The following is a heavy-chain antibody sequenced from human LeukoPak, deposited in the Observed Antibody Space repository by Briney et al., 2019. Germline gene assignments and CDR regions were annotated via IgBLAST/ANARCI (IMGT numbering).Heavy chain of an antibody. CDR1: GYTFTSYA. CDR3: ARLKYCTNGVCYAGFDY. CDR2: INARNGNT. J-gene: IGHJ4*02. D-gene: IGHD2-8*01. V-gene: IGHV1-3*01. Sequence: ASVKVSCKASGYTFTSYAMHWVRQAPGQRLEWMGWINARNGNTKYSQKFQGRVTITRDTSADTAYMELSSLRSEDTAVYYCARLKYCTNGVCYAGFDYWGQGTLVTVSS.